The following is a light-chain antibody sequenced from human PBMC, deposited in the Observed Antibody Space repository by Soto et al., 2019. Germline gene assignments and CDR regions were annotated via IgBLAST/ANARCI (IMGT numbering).Light chain of an antibody. CDR2: AAS. J-gene: IGKJ5*01. V-gene: IGKV1-39*01. Sequence: IQMTQSPSSLSASVGDRGTIACRASQSISTFLNWYQQKPGKAPNLLIYAASGLQSGVPSRFSGSGSGTDFTLTISSLQPEPFATYYCQQSYRTPITLGQGTRMEIK. CDR1: QSISTF. CDR3: QQSYRTPIT.